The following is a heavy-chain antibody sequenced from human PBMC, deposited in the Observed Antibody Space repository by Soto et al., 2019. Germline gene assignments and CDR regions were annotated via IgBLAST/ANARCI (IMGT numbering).Heavy chain of an antibody. D-gene: IGHD3-22*01. Sequence: QPVGSLRLSCTVSGFSFSSYGMHWVRQAPGKGLEWVAVIWYDGNNKYYADSVKGRFTISRDNSKNTLYLQMNSLRAEDTAVYYCARDPATYYYDSSGYYLHWGQGTLVTVSS. J-gene: IGHJ4*02. CDR1: GFSFSSYG. CDR3: ARDPATYYYDSSGYYLH. CDR2: IWYDGNNK. V-gene: IGHV3-33*01.